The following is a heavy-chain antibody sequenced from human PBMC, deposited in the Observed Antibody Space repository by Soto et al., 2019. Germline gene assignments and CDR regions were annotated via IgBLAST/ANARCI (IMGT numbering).Heavy chain of an antibody. D-gene: IGHD3-16*01. CDR1: GFTLSSHA. CDR2: ISYDGSKK. CDR3: ARGWAGQYHFDY. V-gene: IGHV3-30-3*01. Sequence: QVQLVESGGGVVQPGRSLRLSCAASGFTLSSHAMHWVRQAPGKGLEWVAVISYDGSKKYYAESVKGRFTLSKDNSKNKLYLQMNSLRREDKAVYYCARGWAGQYHFDYWGQGTLVIVSS. J-gene: IGHJ4*02.